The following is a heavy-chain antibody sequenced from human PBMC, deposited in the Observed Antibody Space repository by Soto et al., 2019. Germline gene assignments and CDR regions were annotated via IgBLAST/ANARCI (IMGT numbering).Heavy chain of an antibody. Sequence: PGGSLRLSCTVRGFTFRRCAMNWVRQAPGGGLEGVSNIIGGGVNTHYANSVKGRVTISRDNSQNTLFLQMDNLRVEDTATYYCVKYRAFRTVAGADQGGQGTLVTVSS. CDR1: GFTFRRCA. V-gene: IGHV3-23*01. CDR3: VKYRAFRTVAGADQ. CDR2: IIGGGVNT. J-gene: IGHJ4*02. D-gene: IGHD6-19*01.